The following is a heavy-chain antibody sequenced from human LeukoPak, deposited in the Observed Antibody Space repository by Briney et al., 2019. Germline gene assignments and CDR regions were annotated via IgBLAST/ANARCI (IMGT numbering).Heavy chain of an antibody. V-gene: IGHV4-39*02. CDR2: IYYSGST. CDR1: GGSISSSTHY. Sequence: SETLSLTCTVSGGSISSSTHYWGWIRQPPGKGLEWIGTIYYSGSTYYNPSLKSRVTISVDTTKNHFSLKLSSVTAAATAVYYCGTKGDAPGDLRGGFDIWGQGTMVTVSS. J-gene: IGHJ3*02. CDR3: GTKGDAPGDLRGGFDI. D-gene: IGHD3-10*01.